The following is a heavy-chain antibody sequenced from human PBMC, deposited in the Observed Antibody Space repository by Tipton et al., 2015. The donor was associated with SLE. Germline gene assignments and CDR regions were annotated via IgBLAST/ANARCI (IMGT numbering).Heavy chain of an antibody. CDR1: GFTFSWFW. Sequence: SLRLSCAAFGFTFSWFWMTWVRQGPGKGLERVANIKKDGSARDYVDSVQGRFIISRDNAKNSLYLQMDSLRVEDTAVYYCVNGEFDYWGQGTLVTVSS. CDR3: VNGEFDY. CDR2: IKKDGSAR. V-gene: IGHV3-7*01. J-gene: IGHJ4*02.